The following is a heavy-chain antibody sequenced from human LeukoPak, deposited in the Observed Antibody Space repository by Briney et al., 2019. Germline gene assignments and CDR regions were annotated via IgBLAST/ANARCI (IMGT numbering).Heavy chain of an antibody. V-gene: IGHV1-8*01. CDR2: MNPNSGNT. CDR1: GYTFTSYD. J-gene: IGHJ4*02. CDR3: ARALIRGYSYGYVGY. D-gene: IGHD5-18*01. Sequence: GASVKVSCKASGYTFTSYDINWVRQATGQGLKWMGWMNPNSGNTGYAQKFQGRVTMTRNTSISTAYMELSSLRSEDTAVYYCARALIRGYSYGYVGYWGQGTLVTVSS.